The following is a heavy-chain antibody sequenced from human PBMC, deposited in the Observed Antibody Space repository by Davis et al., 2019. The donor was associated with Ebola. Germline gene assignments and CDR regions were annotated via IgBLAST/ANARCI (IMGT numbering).Heavy chain of an antibody. CDR3: ARGVGVGYSYGYDY. V-gene: IGHV4-34*01. CDR1: GGSFSGYY. Sequence: SETLSLTCAVYGGSFSGYYRSWIRQPPGKGLEWIGEINHSGSTNYNPSLKSRVTISVDTSKNQFSLKLSSVTAADTAVYYCARGVGVGYSYGYDYWGQGTLVTVSS. J-gene: IGHJ4*02. D-gene: IGHD5-18*01. CDR2: INHSGST.